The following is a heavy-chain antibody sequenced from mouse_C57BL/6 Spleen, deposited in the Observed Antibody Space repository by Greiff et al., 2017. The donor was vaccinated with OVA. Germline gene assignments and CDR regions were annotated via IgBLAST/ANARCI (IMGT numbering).Heavy chain of an antibody. CDR1: GYAFTNYL. CDR2: INPGSGGT. V-gene: IGHV1-54*01. Sequence: QLKQSGAELVRPGTSVKVSCKASGYAFTNYLIEWVKQRPGQGLEWIGVINPGSGGTNYNEKFKGKATLPADKSSSTAYMQLSSLTSEDSAVYFCAREGHYVGDYWGQGTTLTVSS. CDR3: AREGHYVGDY. J-gene: IGHJ2*01. D-gene: IGHD1-1*02.